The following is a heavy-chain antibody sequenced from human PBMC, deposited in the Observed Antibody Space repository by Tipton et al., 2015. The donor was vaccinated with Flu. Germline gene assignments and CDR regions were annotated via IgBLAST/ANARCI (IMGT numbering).Heavy chain of an antibody. Sequence: SLRLSCAVSGFTFSDYGMYWVRQPPGKGLEWVAFMHYDGSDRYYTDSVKGRFTISRDNSKSTVYLQMNTLRVEDTAVYYCAKEEGRGRYGYTRGALDIWGQGTTVTVSS. J-gene: IGHJ3*02. D-gene: IGHD5-24*01. CDR1: GFTFSDYG. V-gene: IGHV3-30*02. CDR3: AKEEGRGRYGYTRGALDI. CDR2: MHYDGSDR.